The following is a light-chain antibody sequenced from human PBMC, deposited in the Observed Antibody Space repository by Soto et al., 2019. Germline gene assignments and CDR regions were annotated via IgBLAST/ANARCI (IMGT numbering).Light chain of an antibody. V-gene: IGLV2-8*01. CDR2: EVI. J-gene: IGLJ2*01. CDR1: SSDVGGYEY. Sequence: QSALTQPPSASGSPGQPVTISCTGSSSDVGGYEYVSWYQQHPGKAPKLIIYEVIKRPSGVPDRFSGSKSGNTASLTVSGLQAEDEADYYCSSYAGSNNLHVLFGGGTKVTVL. CDR3: SSYAGSNNLHVL.